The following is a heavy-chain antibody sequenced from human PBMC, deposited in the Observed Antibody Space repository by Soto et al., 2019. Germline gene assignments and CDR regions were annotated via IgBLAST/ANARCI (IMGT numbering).Heavy chain of an antibody. Sequence: EVQLVESGGGLVQPRGSLRLSCAASGFTFSSYSMNWVRQAPGKGLEWVSYISSSSSTIYYADSVKGRFTISRDNAKNSLYLQMNSLRDEDTAVYYCARDDYYGSGRVYYGMDVWGQGTTVTVSS. CDR3: ARDDYYGSGRVYYGMDV. CDR1: GFTFSSYS. V-gene: IGHV3-48*02. J-gene: IGHJ6*02. D-gene: IGHD3-10*01. CDR2: ISSSSSTI.